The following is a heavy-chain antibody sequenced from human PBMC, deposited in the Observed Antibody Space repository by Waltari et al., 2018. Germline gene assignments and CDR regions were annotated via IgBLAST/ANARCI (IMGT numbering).Heavy chain of an antibody. CDR1: GGSISSSSYY. CDR2: IYYSGST. D-gene: IGHD3-3*01. CDR3: ARVVRTTRGGAFDI. Sequence: QLQLQESAPGLVKPSETLSSTCTVSGGSISSSSYYWGWIRQPPGKGLEWIGSIYYSGSTYYNPSLKSRVTISVDTSKNQFSLKLSSVTAADTAVYYCARVVRTTRGGAFDIWGQGTMVTVSS. J-gene: IGHJ3*02. V-gene: IGHV4-39*07.